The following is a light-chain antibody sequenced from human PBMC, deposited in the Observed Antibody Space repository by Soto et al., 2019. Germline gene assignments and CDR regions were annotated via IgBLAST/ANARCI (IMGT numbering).Light chain of an antibody. CDR2: YDS. CDR1: NIGSKS. J-gene: IGLJ2*01. Sequence: SYELTQPPSVSVAPGKTASITCGGNNIGSKSVHWYQQKPGQAPVLVIYYDSDRPSGIPERFSGSNSGNTATLTISRVEAGDEADYYCQVWDSSSDHPFGGGTKVTVL. V-gene: IGLV3-21*04. CDR3: QVWDSSSDHP.